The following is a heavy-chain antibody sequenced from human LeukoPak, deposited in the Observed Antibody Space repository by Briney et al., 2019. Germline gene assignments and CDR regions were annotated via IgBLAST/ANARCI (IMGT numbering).Heavy chain of an antibody. Sequence: GGSLRLSCAASGLTFSNYWMHWVRQAPGKGLVWVPVINTDGGSTNYADSVKGRFTISRDNAKNSLYLQMNSLRAEDTALYYCAKDIESVAGTGVAFDYWAREPWSPSPQ. V-gene: IGHV3-74*01. CDR3: AKDIESVAGTGVAFDY. D-gene: IGHD6-19*01. CDR1: GLTFSNYW. CDR2: INTDGGST. J-gene: IGHJ4*02.